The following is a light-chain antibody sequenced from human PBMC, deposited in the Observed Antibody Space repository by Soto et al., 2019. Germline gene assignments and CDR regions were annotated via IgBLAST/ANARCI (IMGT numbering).Light chain of an antibody. V-gene: IGKV1-5*03. J-gene: IGKJ4*01. CDR3: QQYNSYPVT. CDR2: QAS. CDR1: QSISSW. Sequence: DIQMTQSPSTLSASVGDRVTTTCRASQSISSWLAWYQQKPGKAPKLLIYQASALESGVPPRFSGSGSGTEFTLTITSLQPDDFATYYCQQYNSYPVTFGGGTRVEIK.